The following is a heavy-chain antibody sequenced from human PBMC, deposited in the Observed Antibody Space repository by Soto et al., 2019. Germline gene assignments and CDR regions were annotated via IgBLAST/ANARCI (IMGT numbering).Heavy chain of an antibody. Sequence: PGGSLRLSCAASGFTFSSYWMHWVRQAQGKGLVWVSRINPDGSTTTYADSVKGRFTISRDNAKNTLYLQINSLRAEDTAVYYCARHLYSNYALVYWGQGTPVTVS. CDR1: GFTFSSYW. CDR2: INPDGSTT. D-gene: IGHD4-4*01. CDR3: ARHLYSNYALVY. J-gene: IGHJ4*02. V-gene: IGHV3-74*01.